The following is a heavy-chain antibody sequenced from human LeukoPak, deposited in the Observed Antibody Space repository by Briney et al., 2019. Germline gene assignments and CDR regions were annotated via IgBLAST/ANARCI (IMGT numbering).Heavy chain of an antibody. V-gene: IGHV3-64*01. J-gene: IGHJ4*02. D-gene: IGHD4-11*01. CDR2: ISSNGDRT. Sequence: GGSLRLSCAASGFTITRFAMYWVRQAPGKGLEFVSAISSNGDRTYYARSVRGRFTVSRDNAKNTVDLQMGNLTPEDMGVYYCARMDDYTNYYFDYWGQGTMVTVSS. CDR3: ARMDDYTNYYFDY. CDR1: GFTITRFA.